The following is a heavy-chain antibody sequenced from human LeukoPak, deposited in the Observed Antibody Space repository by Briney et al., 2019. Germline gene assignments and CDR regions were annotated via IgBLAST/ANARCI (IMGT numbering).Heavy chain of an antibody. V-gene: IGHV4-61*08. CDR1: GGSISSGGYY. J-gene: IGHJ4*02. D-gene: IGHD6-13*01. CDR2: IYYSGST. Sequence: SQTLSLTCTVSGGSISSGGYYWSWIRQPPGKGLEWIGYIYYSGSTNYNPSLKSRVTISVDTSKNQFSLKLSSVTAADTAVYYCARVGDSSSWYRGGLDYRGQGTLVIVSS. CDR3: ARVGDSSSWYRGGLDY.